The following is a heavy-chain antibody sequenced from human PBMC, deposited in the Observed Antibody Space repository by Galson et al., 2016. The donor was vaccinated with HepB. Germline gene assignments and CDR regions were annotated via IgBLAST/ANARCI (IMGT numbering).Heavy chain of an antibody. CDR1: GYSFINYA. CDR3: ARVRDSDDSGGYYYYFDL. V-gene: IGHV1-18*01. D-gene: IGHD3-22*01. CDR2: ISPHSGYT. Sequence: SVKVSCKASGYSFINYAVTWVRQAPGQGLEWVAWISPHSGYTYSAQTFQGRVTMTTDTSTNTAHMELRSLKSDDTAVYFCARVRDSDDSGGYYYYFDLWGPGTLVTVSS. J-gene: IGHJ4*02.